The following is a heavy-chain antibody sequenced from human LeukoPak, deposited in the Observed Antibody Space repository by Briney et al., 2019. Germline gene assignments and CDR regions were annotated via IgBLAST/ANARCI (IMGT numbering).Heavy chain of an antibody. J-gene: IGHJ4*02. CDR2: IIGGAGGT. CDR3: ARDKVVGATYFDY. Sequence: PGGTLRLSCAASGFSFSSHGMSWVRQAPGKGLEWASGIIGGAGGTYYADSVKGRFTISRDNAKNTLYLQMNSLRAEDTAVYYCARDKVVGATYFDYWGQGTLVTVSS. V-gene: IGHV3-23*01. D-gene: IGHD2-15*01. CDR1: GFSFSSHG.